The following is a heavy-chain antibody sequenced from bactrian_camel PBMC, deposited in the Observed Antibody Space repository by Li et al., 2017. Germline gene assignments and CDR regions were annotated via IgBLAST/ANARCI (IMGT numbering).Heavy chain of an antibody. D-gene: IGHD7*01. J-gene: IGHJ4*01. V-gene: IGHV3S32*01. CDR2: IDTAGAP. Sequence: DVQLVESGGGSVQAGGSLKLSCVGSGYTLPLHMAWFRRLPGQGREGVAAIDTAGAPTYTYAVAGRFTISKDNVKNTLYLQMNDLKSEDTAMYYCAADNVNLQLARHYSYWGQGTQVTVS. CDR3: AADNVNLQLARHYSY. CDR1: GYTLPLH.